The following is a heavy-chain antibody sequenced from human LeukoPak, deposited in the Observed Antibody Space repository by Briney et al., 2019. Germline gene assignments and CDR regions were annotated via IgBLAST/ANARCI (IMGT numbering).Heavy chain of an antibody. D-gene: IGHD6-13*01. Sequence: SETLSLTCAVYGGSFSGYYWSWIRQPPGKGLEWIGEINHSGSTNYNPSLKSRVTISVDTSKNQFSLKLSSVTAADTAVYYCARLYSSSWWPFDYWGQGTLVTVSS. CDR2: INHSGST. J-gene: IGHJ4*02. CDR1: GGSFSGYY. CDR3: ARLYSSSWWPFDY. V-gene: IGHV4-34*01.